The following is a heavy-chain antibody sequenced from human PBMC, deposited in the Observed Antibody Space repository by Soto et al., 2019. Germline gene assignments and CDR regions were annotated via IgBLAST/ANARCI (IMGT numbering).Heavy chain of an antibody. CDR3: ARHRSYYDSSVHTTPYYFYGMDG. CDR2: INHSGST. Sequence: SETLSLTCADYGGSFSGYYWSWIRQPPGKGLKWIGEINHSGSTNYNPSLKSRVTISVDTPKNQFSLKLSSVTAADTAVYYCARHRSYYDSSVHTTPYYFYGMDGWGQGTTVTIS. J-gene: IGHJ6*02. D-gene: IGHD3-22*01. V-gene: IGHV4-34*01. CDR1: GGSFSGYY.